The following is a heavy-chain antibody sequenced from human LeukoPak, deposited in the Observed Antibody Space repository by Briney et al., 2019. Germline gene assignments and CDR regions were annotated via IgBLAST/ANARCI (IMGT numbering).Heavy chain of an antibody. CDR1: GCWLTSYA. CDR3: ARGRGCSSRYHYYYMDV. J-gene: IGHJ6*03. Sequence: ASAKIFCKDSGCWLTSYALNWGRQDPGQGLVWMGWINNKTGNETYNQGFIGRFVFYVGTSVSTAYLQISSLQAEDTAVYSCARGRGCSSRYHYYYMDVWGTGTTVTVSS. V-gene: IGHV7-4-1*02. D-gene: IGHD3-10*01. CDR2: INNKTGNE.